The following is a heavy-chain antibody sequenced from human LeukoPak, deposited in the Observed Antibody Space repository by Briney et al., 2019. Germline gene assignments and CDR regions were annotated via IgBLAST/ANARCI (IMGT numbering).Heavy chain of an antibody. V-gene: IGHV4-34*01. CDR1: GGSFSGYY. J-gene: IGHJ4*02. CDR2: INHSGST. CDR3: AREGEYYGSGSYCDY. D-gene: IGHD3-10*01. Sequence: SETLSLTCAVYGGSFSGYYWSWIRQPPGKGLEWIGEINHSGSTNYNPSLKSRVTISVDTSKNQFSLRLTSVTAADTPVYYCAREGEYYGSGSYCDYWGQGTLVTVSS.